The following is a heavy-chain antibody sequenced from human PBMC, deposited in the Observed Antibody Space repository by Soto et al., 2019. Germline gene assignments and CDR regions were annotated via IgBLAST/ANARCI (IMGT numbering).Heavy chain of an antibody. CDR3: ARGDDFWGGMDV. V-gene: IGHV1-3*05. J-gene: IGHJ6*02. D-gene: IGHD3-3*01. Sequence: QVQLVQSGAEEKKPGASVKVSCKASGYTFTSYAMHWVRQAPGQRLEWMGWINAGNGNTQYSQKFQGRVTITRDTSASTAYLELSSLRSEDTAVYYCARGDDFWGGMDVCGQVTTVTVSS. CDR1: GYTFTSYA. CDR2: INAGNGNT.